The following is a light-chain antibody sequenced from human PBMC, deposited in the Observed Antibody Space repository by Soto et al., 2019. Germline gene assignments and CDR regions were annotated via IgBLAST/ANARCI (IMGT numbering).Light chain of an antibody. V-gene: IGKV3-15*01. CDR3: QQYNKWPWT. Sequence: EIVMTQSPATLSVSPGERATLSYRASQSVSSNLAWYQQKPGQAPRLLIYGASTRATGIPARFSGSGSGTEFTLTMSSLQSEDFAVYYCQQYNKWPWTFGQGTKVDIK. J-gene: IGKJ1*01. CDR2: GAS. CDR1: QSVSSN.